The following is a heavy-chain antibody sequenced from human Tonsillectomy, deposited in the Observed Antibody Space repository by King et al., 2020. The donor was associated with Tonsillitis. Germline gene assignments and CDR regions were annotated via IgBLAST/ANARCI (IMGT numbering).Heavy chain of an antibody. CDR1: GFTFSSYG. D-gene: IGHD6-19*01. CDR2: IRYDGTNK. Sequence: HVQLVESGGGVVQPGGSLRLSCAASGFTFSSYGMHWVRQAPGKGLEWVAFIRYDGTNKYYADSVKGRFTISRDNSKNTLYLQMTSLRAEDTAVFYCANDDYSSGWYRETYYYGMDVWGQGTTVTVSS. CDR3: ANDDYSSGWYRETYYYGMDV. J-gene: IGHJ6*02. V-gene: IGHV3-30*02.